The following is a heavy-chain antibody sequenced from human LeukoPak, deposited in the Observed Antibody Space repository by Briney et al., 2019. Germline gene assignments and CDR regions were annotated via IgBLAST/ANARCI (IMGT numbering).Heavy chain of an antibody. V-gene: IGHV4-59*12. CDR2: IYYSGST. Sequence: SETLSLTCTVSGGSISSYYWSWIRQPPGKGLEWIGYIYYSGSTNYNPSLKSRVTISVDTSKNQFSLKLSSVTAADTAVYFCARAPSYYDFWSGYRGSFYAFDIWGQGTMVTVSS. D-gene: IGHD3-3*01. CDR3: ARAPSYYDFWSGYRGSFYAFDI. CDR1: GGSISSYY. J-gene: IGHJ3*02.